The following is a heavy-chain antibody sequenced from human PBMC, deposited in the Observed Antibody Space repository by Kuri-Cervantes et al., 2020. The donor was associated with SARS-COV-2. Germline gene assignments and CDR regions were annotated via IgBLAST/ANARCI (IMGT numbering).Heavy chain of an antibody. CDR2: ISYDGSNK. CDR3: AREISQSIAAAGTPLDY. V-gene: IGHV3-30*03. J-gene: IGHJ4*02. Sequence: GESLKISCAASGFTFSSYGMHWVRQAPGKGLEWVAVISYDGSNKYYAGSVKGRFTISRDNSKNTLYLQMNSLRAEDTAVYYCAREISQSIAAAGTPLDYWGQGTLVTVSS. CDR1: GFTFSSYG. D-gene: IGHD6-13*01.